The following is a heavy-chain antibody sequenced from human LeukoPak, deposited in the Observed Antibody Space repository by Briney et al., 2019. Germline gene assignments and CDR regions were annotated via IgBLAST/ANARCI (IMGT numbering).Heavy chain of an antibody. D-gene: IGHD6-13*01. CDR3: ARGGQVAASFFDY. CDR1: GYTFATYY. J-gene: IGHJ4*02. CDR2: INPSTGTT. Sequence: GASVKVSCKASGYTFATYYMHWVRQAPGQGLEWMGIINPSTGTTNYAQKFQGRVTMTRDTSTTTVYMELSSLRSEDTAVFYCARGGQVAASFFDYWGQGTLVTVSS. V-gene: IGHV1-46*01.